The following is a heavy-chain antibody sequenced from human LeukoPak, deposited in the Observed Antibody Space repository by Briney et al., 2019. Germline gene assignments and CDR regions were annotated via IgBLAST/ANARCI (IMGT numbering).Heavy chain of an antibody. CDR1: GYTFTGYY. V-gene: IGHV1-2*02. CDR3: AGVYSSGWYFDY. Sequence: ASVKVSCKASGYTFTGYYMHWVRQAPGQGLEWMGWINPNSGGTNYAQKLQGMVTMTRDTSISTAYMELSRLKSDDTAVYYCAGVYSSGWYFDYWGQGTLVTVSS. CDR2: INPNSGGT. D-gene: IGHD6-19*01. J-gene: IGHJ4*02.